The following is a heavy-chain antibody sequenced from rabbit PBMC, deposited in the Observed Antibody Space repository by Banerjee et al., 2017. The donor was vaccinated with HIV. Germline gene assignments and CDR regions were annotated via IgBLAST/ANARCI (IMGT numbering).Heavy chain of an antibody. J-gene: IGHJ4*01. CDR1: GFSFSSSYW. CDR2: IDASSSGTT. V-gene: IGHV1S45*01. D-gene: IGHD2-1*01. CDR3: ARGYADYGNAFNL. Sequence: QEQLEESGGDLVKPEGSLTLTCTASGFSFSSSYWICWVRQAPGKGLEWIGCIDASSSGTTYYASWVNGRFTISKTSSTTVTLQMTSLTAADTATYFCARGYADYGNAFNLWGPGTLVTVS.